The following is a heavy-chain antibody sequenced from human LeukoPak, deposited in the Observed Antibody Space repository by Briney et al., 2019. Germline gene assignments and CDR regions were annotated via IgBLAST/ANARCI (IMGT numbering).Heavy chain of an antibody. V-gene: IGHV3-30-3*01. D-gene: IGHD2-21*01. CDR3: ARSGVAYCGGDCYLDWFDP. J-gene: IGHJ5*02. CDR1: GFTFSSYA. CDR2: ISYDGSNK. Sequence: SGRSLRLSCAASGFTFSSYAMHWVRQAPGKGLEWVAVISYDGSNKYYADSVKGRFTISRDNSKNTLYLQMNSLRAEDTAVYYWARSGVAYCGGDCYLDWFDPWGQGTLVTVSP.